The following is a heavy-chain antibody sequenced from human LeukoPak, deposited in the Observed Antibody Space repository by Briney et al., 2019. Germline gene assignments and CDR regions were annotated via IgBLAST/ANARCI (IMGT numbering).Heavy chain of an antibody. CDR1: GGSISRYY. CDR3: ARSDYHNSGSHTVFDAFEI. V-gene: IGHV4-59*01. D-gene: IGHD3-10*01. Sequence: SETLSLTCTVSGGSISRYYWSWIRRPPGKGLEWIGYIDDSGNTNYNPSLKSQVTISVDKSKNQFSLKLSFVTAADTAMYYCARSDYHNSGSHTVFDAFEIWGQGTRVTVSS. J-gene: IGHJ3*02. CDR2: IDDSGNT.